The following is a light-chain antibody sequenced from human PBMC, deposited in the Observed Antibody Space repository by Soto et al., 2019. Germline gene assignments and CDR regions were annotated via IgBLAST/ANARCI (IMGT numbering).Light chain of an antibody. CDR1: QSVDSKD. CDR2: AAS. J-gene: IGKJ1*01. CDR3: QQYGYSSWT. Sequence: EIVLTQSPGTLSLSPGEGATLSCRASQSVDSKDLAWYQQKPGQAPRILIFAASNRATGIPDRFSGSGSGTDSTLTISRLEPGDFAVYYCQQYGYSSWTFGQGTKVDIK. V-gene: IGKV3-20*01.